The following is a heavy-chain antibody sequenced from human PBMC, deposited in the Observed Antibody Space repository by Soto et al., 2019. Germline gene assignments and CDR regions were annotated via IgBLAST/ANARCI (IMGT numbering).Heavy chain of an antibody. V-gene: IGHV3-30*18. D-gene: IGHD2-21*02. CDR1: GFTFSACA. Sequence: QVQLVESGGGVVQPGRSQRLSCAASGFTFSACAMHWVRQSPGKGLEWVAVISSDGSNYYYEDSVKGRFTISRDNSKNTLYLQMDSVRAEDTAVYYCAKEVGTAMTAITKGHFDLWGRGTLVTVSS. CDR2: ISSDGSNY. CDR3: AKEVGTAMTAITKGHFDL. J-gene: IGHJ2*01.